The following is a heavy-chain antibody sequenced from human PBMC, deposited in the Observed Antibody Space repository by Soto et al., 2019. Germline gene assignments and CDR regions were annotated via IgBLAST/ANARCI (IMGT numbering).Heavy chain of an antibody. CDR1: GGSISDYY. V-gene: IGHV4-59*08. CDR3: ARQAID. CDR2: VYYSGST. Sequence: QVQLQESGPGLVKPSETLSLTCTVSGGSISDYYWSWFRQAPGKGLDWIGYVYYSGSTNYNPSHQSRVTISVDTSKNQFSLKLSSVTAADTAVYYCARQAIDWGQGTLVTVSS. J-gene: IGHJ4*02.